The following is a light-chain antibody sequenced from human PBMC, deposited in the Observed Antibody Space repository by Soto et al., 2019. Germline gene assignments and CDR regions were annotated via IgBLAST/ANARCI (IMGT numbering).Light chain of an antibody. CDR1: QTISSW. CDR3: QESYSTPPA. J-gene: IGKJ4*01. Sequence: DIQMTQSPSTLSGSVGDRVTITCRASQTISSWLAWYQQKPGKAPKLLIYKASTLQSGVPSRFRGSGSETVFTLTISGLQPEDFGTYYCQESYSTPPAFGGGTKVDIK. CDR2: KAS. V-gene: IGKV1-5*03.